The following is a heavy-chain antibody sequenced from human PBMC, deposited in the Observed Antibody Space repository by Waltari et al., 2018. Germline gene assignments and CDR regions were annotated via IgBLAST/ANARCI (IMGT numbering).Heavy chain of an antibody. CDR2: IYHSGST. J-gene: IGHJ4*02. Sequence: PSQTLSLTCAVSGGSISSGGYSWSWIRQPPGKGLEWIGYIYHSGSTYYNPSLKSRVTISVDRSKNQFSLKLSSVTAADTAVYYCARGGTATRYFDYWGQGTLVTVSS. V-gene: IGHV4-30-2*01. CDR3: ARGGTATRYFDY. CDR1: GGSISSGGYS. D-gene: IGHD5-18*01.